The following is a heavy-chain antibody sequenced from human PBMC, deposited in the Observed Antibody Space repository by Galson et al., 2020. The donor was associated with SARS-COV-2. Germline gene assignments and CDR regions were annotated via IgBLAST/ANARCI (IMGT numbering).Heavy chain of an antibody. CDR3: ARGPSQLVEATKGGSDI. CDR1: GGSISSNNYY. CDR2: IYNSGPT. V-gene: IGHV4-61*09. D-gene: IGHD2-8*01. J-gene: IGHJ3*02. Sequence: SETLSLTCTVSGGSISSNNYYWKWIRQPAGKGLEYIGNIYNSGPTHYNPSLKSRVTISVDTSKNQFSLKLNSMTAADTAVYICARGPSQLVEATKGGSDIWGQGTMVTVSS.